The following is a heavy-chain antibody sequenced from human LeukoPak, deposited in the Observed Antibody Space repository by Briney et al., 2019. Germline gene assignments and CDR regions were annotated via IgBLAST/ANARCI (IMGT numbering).Heavy chain of an antibody. V-gene: IGHV5-51*01. D-gene: IGHD3-16*01. CDR3: ARHSCYDS. CDR2: IYAGDSSP. CDR1: GSTFTTYS. Sequence: GESLKISWKGSGSTFTTYSIAWVRQLPGKGVEWMGVIYAGDSSPRYSPSFQGQVTISVDKSISTAYLQWSSLKASDSAIYYCARHSCYDSWGQGTLVTVSS. J-gene: IGHJ4*02.